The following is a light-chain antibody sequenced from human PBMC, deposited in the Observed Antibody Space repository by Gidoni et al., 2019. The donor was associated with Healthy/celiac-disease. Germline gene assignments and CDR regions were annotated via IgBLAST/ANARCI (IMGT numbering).Light chain of an antibody. CDR2: GAS. Sequence: SCRASQSVSSNLAWYQQKPGQAPRLLIYGASTRATGIPARFSGRGSGTEFTLTISSLQSEDFAVYYCQQYNNWPPWTCGQXTKVEIK. V-gene: IGKV3-15*01. J-gene: IGKJ1*01. CDR3: QQYNNWPPWT. CDR1: QSVSSN.